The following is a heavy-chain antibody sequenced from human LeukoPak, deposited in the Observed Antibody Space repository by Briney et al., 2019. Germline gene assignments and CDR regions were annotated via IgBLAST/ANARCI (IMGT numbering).Heavy chain of an antibody. CDR1: GGTFSSYA. CDR2: IIPILGTA. V-gene: IGHV1-69*13. CDR3: ARSYYYGSGSYYAPDY. Sequence: ASVKLSCKASGGTFSSYAISWVRQAPGQGLEWMGGIIPILGTANYAQKFQGRVAFTSDEPTRTAYMELSSLSSEDTAVYYCARSYYYGSGSYYAPDYWGQGTLVTVSS. J-gene: IGHJ4*02. D-gene: IGHD3-10*01.